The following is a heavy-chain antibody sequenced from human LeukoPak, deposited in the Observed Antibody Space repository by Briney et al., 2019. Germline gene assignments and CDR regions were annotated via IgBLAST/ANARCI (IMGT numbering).Heavy chain of an antibody. J-gene: IGHJ5*02. Sequence: PSETLSLTCTVSGGSISSSPYYWGWIRQPPGKGLEWIGTIYYSGSTYYNPSLKSRVTISVDTSKNQFSLKLTSVTAADTAVYYCARPVPSRLGWFDPWGQGTLVTASS. CDR2: IYYSGST. CDR1: GGSISSSPYY. D-gene: IGHD1-1*01. V-gene: IGHV4-39*01. CDR3: ARPVPSRLGWFDP.